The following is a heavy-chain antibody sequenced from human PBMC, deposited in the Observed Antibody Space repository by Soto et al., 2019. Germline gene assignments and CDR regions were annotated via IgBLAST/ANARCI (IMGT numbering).Heavy chain of an antibody. Sequence: QVQLVQSGAEVKKPGASVKVSCKASGYTFTSYYMHWVRQAPGQGLEWMGIINPSGGNTSYAQKFQGRVTMTRDTSMSTVYMELSSLRSEDTAVSYCARDLSRFLEWLGYWGQGTLVTVSS. D-gene: IGHD3-3*01. V-gene: IGHV1-46*03. CDR3: ARDLSRFLEWLGY. CDR1: GYTFTSYY. J-gene: IGHJ4*02. CDR2: INPSGGNT.